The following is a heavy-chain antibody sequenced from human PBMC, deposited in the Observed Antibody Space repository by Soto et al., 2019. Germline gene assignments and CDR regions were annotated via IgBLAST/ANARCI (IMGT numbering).Heavy chain of an antibody. V-gene: IGHV1-69*02. CDR2: IIPILGIA. Sequence: QVQLVQSGAEVKKPGSSVKVSCKVYVGTFRSYTISWVRQAPGQGLEWMGRIIPILGIANYAQKFQGRVTITADKSTSTAYMELSSLISEDTAVYYCARSLGAYNWFDPWGQGTLFTVAS. D-gene: IGHD1-26*01. CDR1: VGTFRSYT. J-gene: IGHJ5*02. CDR3: ARSLGAYNWFDP.